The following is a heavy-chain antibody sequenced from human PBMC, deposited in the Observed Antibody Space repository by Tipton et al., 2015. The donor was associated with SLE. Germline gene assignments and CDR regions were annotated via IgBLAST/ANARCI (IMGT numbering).Heavy chain of an antibody. CDR2: IWYDGSNK. CDR3: ARDPASGYSSGWYFDY. D-gene: IGHD6-19*01. V-gene: IGHV3-33*01. CDR1: GFTFSSYG. J-gene: IGHJ4*02. Sequence: RSLRLSCAASGFTFSSYGMHWVRQAPGKGLEWVAVIWYDGSNKYYADSVKGRFTISRDNSRNTLYLQMNSLRAEDTAVYYCARDPASGYSSGWYFDYWGQGTLVTVSS.